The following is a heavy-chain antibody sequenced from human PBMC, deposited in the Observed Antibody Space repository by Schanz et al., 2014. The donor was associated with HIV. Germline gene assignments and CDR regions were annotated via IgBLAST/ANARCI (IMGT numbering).Heavy chain of an antibody. V-gene: IGHV1-2*02. Sequence: QVQLMQSGAELKKPGASVRVSCKTSGYTFTSYYIHWVRQAPGQGLEWMGWINPNRGGTNLAQKFEGRVTRTIDRSITTASMELSRLNSDDTAMYFCTRLHYYYDRSGFSFDCWGQGTLVTVSS. D-gene: IGHD3-22*01. CDR1: GYTFTSYY. CDR2: INPNRGGT. J-gene: IGHJ4*02. CDR3: TRLHYYYDRSGFSFDC.